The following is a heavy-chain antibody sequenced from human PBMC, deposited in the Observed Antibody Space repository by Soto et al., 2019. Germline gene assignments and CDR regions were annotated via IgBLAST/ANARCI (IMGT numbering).Heavy chain of an antibody. Sequence: SVKVSCKASGGTFSSYAISWVRQAPGQGLEWMGGIIPIFGTANYAQKFQGRVTITADESTSTAYMELSSLRSEDTAVYYCARATYYDFWSGYPYYYYGMDVWGQGTTVTVSS. V-gene: IGHV1-69*13. CDR3: ARATYYDFWSGYPYYYYGMDV. J-gene: IGHJ6*02. D-gene: IGHD3-3*01. CDR2: IIPIFGTA. CDR1: GGTFSSYA.